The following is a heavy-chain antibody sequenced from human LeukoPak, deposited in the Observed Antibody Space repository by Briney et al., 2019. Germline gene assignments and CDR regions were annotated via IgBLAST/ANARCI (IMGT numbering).Heavy chain of an antibody. J-gene: IGHJ4*02. CDR1: GFTFNNYW. D-gene: IGHD5-24*01. Sequence: PGGSLRLSCAASGFTFNNYWIHWVRQVPEKGLVWVSRINNDGSSASYVDSVKGRFTISRDNAKNTLFLQMNSLRAEDTAVYFCARRDYLDNWGQGTLVTVSS. CDR2: INNDGSSA. V-gene: IGHV3-74*01. CDR3: ARRDYLDN.